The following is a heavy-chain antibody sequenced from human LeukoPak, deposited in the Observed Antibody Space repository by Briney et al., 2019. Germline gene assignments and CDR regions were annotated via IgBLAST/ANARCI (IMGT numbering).Heavy chain of an antibody. D-gene: IGHD5-24*01. CDR3: ARGVRWLQLSYFDY. CDR1: SGSISSGVYY. J-gene: IGHJ4*02. CDR2: IYYSGST. V-gene: IGHV4-31*03. Sequence: PSETLSLTCPVSSGSISSGVYYWSWIRQHPGKGLVWFGYIYYSGSTYYNPSLKSRVTISVDTSKNQFSLKLSSVTAADTAVYYCARGVRWLQLSYFDYWGQGTLVTVSS.